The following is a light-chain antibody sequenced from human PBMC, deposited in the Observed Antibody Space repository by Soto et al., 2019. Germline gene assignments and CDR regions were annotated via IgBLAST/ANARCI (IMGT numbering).Light chain of an antibody. Sequence: QAVVTQPPSVSEAPRQRVTISCSGSSSNIGNNAVNWYQQLPGKAPKLLIYYDDLLPSGVSDRFSGSKSGTSASLAISGLPSEDEADYYCAAWDDSLNGRVIGGGTKLTVL. CDR1: SSNIGNNA. CDR2: YDD. CDR3: AAWDDSLNGRV. V-gene: IGLV1-36*01. J-gene: IGLJ3*02.